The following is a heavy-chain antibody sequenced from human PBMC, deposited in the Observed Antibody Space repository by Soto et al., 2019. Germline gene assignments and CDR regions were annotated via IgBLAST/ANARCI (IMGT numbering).Heavy chain of an antibody. V-gene: IGHV3-48*03. CDR1: GFTFSSHE. Sequence: PVGSLRLSGAASGFTFSSHEINWVRQAPGKGLEWISYISGSGVTTYYADSVRGRFIVSRDNAQESLFLQMNRLRVEDTAIYYCARGGVYWGQGT. D-gene: IGHD2-8*01. J-gene: IGHJ4*02. CDR2: ISGSGVTT. CDR3: ARGGVY.